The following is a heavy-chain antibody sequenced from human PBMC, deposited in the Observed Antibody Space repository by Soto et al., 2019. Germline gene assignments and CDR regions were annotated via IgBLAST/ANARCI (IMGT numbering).Heavy chain of an antibody. CDR2: IIPIFGTA. Sequence: QVQLVQSGAEVKKPGSSVKVSCKASGGTFSSYAISWVRQAPGQGLEWMGGIIPIFGTANYAQKFQGRVTITADESTSTAYRELSSLRSEDTAVYYCARAPYSVSYQGLGYWGQGTLVTVSS. CDR3: ARAPYSVSYQGLGY. J-gene: IGHJ4*02. D-gene: IGHD1-26*01. V-gene: IGHV1-69*01. CDR1: GGTFSSYA.